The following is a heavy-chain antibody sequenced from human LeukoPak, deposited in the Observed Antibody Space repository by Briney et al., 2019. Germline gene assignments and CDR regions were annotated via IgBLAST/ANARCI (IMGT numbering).Heavy chain of an antibody. CDR2: ISGSGGST. CDR3: ANTPSSQWLAHDY. Sequence: GGSLRLSCAASGFTFSSYAMSWVRQAPGKGLEWVSAISGSGGSTYYADSVKGRFTISRDNSKNTLYLQMNSLRAEGTAVYYCANTPSSQWLAHDYWGQGTLVTVSS. D-gene: IGHD6-19*01. CDR1: GFTFSSYA. J-gene: IGHJ4*02. V-gene: IGHV3-23*01.